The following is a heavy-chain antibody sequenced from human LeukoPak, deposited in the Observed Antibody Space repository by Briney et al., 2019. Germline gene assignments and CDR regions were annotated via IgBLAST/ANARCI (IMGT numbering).Heavy chain of an antibody. Sequence: GGYLRLSCAASGFTFDDYAMHWVRQAPGKGLEWVSLISGDGGSTYYADSVKGRFTISRDNSKNSMYLQMNSLRTEDTALYYCAKDITSSWYIASGAFDIWGQGTMVTVS. CDR2: ISGDGGST. CDR3: AKDITSSWYIASGAFDI. D-gene: IGHD6-13*01. J-gene: IGHJ3*02. V-gene: IGHV3-43*02. CDR1: GFTFDDYA.